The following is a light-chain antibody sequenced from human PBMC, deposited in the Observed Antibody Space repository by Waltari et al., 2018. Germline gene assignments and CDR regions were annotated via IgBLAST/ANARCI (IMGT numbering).Light chain of an antibody. CDR2: RDN. Sequence: SYDLTQPLSVSVALGQTARLTCVGDHIGTQNVHWYQQMPGQAPVLVIYRDNHRPSGIPERFAGSNSGNTDTLTISGAQAGDEADYYCQVWDTNTMLFGGGAKLTVV. V-gene: IGLV3-9*01. CDR3: QVWDTNTML. CDR1: HIGTQN. J-gene: IGLJ3*02.